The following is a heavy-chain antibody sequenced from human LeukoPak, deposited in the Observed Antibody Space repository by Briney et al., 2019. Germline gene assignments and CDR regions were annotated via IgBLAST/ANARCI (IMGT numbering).Heavy chain of an antibody. CDR2: INQDGTEK. CDR3: ARDRDY. J-gene: IGHJ4*02. V-gene: IGHV3-7*01. CDR1: GFPFSTYW. Sequence: PGGSLRLSCAASGFPFSTYWMSWVRQAPGKGLEWVANINQDGTEKYYVDSVKGRFTISRDNAKNSLYLQMNSLRAEDTAVYYCARDRDYWGQGTLVTVSS.